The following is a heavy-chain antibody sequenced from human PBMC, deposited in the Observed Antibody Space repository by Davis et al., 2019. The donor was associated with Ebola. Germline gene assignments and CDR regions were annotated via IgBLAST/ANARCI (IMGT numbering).Heavy chain of an antibody. D-gene: IGHD5-12*01. Sequence: GGSLRLSCAASGFTFRNHGMHWVRQAPGKGLEWVAVIWYDGSNKYYADSMKGRLTISRDNSKNTLYLQMNSLRAEDTAVYYCAKSATYSGYDGYYYYGMDVWGQGTTVTVSS. CDR2: IWYDGSNK. CDR3: AKSATYSGYDGYYYYGMDV. V-gene: IGHV3-30*02. CDR1: GFTFRNHG. J-gene: IGHJ6*02.